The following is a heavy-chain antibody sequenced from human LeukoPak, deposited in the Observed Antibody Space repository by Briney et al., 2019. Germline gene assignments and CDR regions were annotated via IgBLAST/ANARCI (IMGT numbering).Heavy chain of an antibody. CDR1: GFTFDDYA. CDR3: VSLELPTY. V-gene: IGHV3-9*01. J-gene: IGHJ4*02. D-gene: IGHD1-7*01. CDR2: ISWNSGSI. Sequence: GGSLRLSCAASGFTFDDYAMHWVRQAPGKGLEWVSGISWNSGSIGYADSVKGRFTISRDNAKNSLYPQMNSLRAEDTALYYCVSLELPTYWGQGTLVTVSS.